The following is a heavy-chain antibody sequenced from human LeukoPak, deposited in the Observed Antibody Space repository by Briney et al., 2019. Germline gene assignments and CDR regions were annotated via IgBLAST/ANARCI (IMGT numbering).Heavy chain of an antibody. J-gene: IGHJ6*02. V-gene: IGHV4-34*01. CDR1: GGSFSGYY. CDR3: ARGYSSGWYPVYGMDV. Sequence: PSETLSLTCAVYGGSFSGYYWSWIRQPPGKGLEWIGEINHSGSTNYNPSLKSRVTISVDTSKNQFSLKLSSVTAADTAVYYRARGYSSGWYPVYGMDVWGQGTTVTVSS. D-gene: IGHD6-19*01. CDR2: INHSGST.